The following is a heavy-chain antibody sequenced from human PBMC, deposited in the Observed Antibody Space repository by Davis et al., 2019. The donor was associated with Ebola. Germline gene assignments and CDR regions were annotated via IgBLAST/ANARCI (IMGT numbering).Heavy chain of an antibody. Sequence: ASVKVSCKASGYTFITYGISWVRQATGQGLEWMGWMNPNSGNTGYAQKFQGRVTMTRNTSISTAYMELSSLRSEDTAVYYCARVACSGGSCYSYDYWGQGTLVTVSS. CDR1: GYTFITYG. CDR3: ARVACSGGSCYSYDY. V-gene: IGHV1-8*02. J-gene: IGHJ4*02. CDR2: MNPNSGNT. D-gene: IGHD2-15*01.